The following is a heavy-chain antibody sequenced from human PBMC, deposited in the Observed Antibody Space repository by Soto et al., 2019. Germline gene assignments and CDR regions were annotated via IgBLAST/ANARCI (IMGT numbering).Heavy chain of an antibody. Sequence: GPQVKVSCKASGGTFSSYAISWVRQAPGQGLEWMGGIIPIFGTANYAQKFQGRVTITADESTSTAYMELSSLRSEDTAVYYCARDLNRIHHIWGQGTMVTVSS. J-gene: IGHJ3*02. V-gene: IGHV1-69*13. CDR2: IIPIFGTA. CDR3: ARDLNRIHHI. D-gene: IGHD5-18*01. CDR1: GGTFSSYA.